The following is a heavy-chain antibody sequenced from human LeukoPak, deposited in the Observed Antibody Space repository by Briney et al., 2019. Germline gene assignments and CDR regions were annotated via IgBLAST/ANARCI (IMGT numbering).Heavy chain of an antibody. D-gene: IGHD5-18*01. Sequence: LRLSCTVSGGSISSGGYYWNWIRQHPGKGLEWIGYIYYSGSTYYNPFLKSRVTISVDTSKNQFSLNLSSVTVADTAVYYCARDLRPGGYSYGAVFDHWGQGTLVTVSS. J-gene: IGHJ4*02. CDR3: ARDLRPGGYSYGAVFDH. V-gene: IGHV4-31*03. CDR2: IYYSGST. CDR1: GGSISSGGYY.